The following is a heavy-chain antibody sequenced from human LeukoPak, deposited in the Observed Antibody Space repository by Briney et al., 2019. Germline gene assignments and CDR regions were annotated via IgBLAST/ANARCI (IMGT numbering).Heavy chain of an antibody. D-gene: IGHD1-26*01. J-gene: IGHJ6*02. CDR2: INPSGGST. V-gene: IGHV1-46*01. CDR1: GYTFTSYY. CDR3: ARDVLVGATPAYYYYYGMDV. Sequence: GASVKVSCKASGYTFTSYYMHWVRQAPGQGLEWMGIINPSGGSTSYAQKFQGRVTMTRDTSTSPVYMELSSLRSEDTAVYYCARDVLVGATPAYYYYYGMDVWGQGTTVTVSS.